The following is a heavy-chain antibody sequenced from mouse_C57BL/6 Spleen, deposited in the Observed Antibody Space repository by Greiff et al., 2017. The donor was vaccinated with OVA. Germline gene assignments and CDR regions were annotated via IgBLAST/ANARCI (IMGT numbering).Heavy chain of an antibody. CDR2: ISDGGSYT. J-gene: IGHJ2*01. V-gene: IGHV5-4*03. D-gene: IGHD4-1*01. Sequence: EVMLVESGGGLVKPGGSLKLSCAASGFTFSSYAMSWVRQTPEKRLEWVATISDGGSYTYYPDNVKGRFTISRDNAKNNLYLQMSHLKSEDTAMYYCARVWERDYFDYWGQGTTLTVSS. CDR3: ARVWERDYFDY. CDR1: GFTFSSYA.